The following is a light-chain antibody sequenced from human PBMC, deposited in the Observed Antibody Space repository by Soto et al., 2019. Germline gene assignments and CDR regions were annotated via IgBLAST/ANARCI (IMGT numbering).Light chain of an antibody. CDR2: GAS. J-gene: IGKJ1*01. CDR1: QSVSNNY. V-gene: IGKV3-20*01. CDR3: QPYGSSGT. Sequence: EIVLTQSPGTLSLSPGERSTLSCRASQSVSNNYLAWYQQKPGQAARLLIYGASNRATGIPDRFSGSGSGTDFTLTISRLEPEDFAVYYCQPYGSSGTFGQGTKVEIK.